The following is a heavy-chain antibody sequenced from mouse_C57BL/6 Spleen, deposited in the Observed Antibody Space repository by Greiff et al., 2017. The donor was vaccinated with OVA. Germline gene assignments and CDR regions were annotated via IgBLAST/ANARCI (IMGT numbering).Heavy chain of an antibody. CDR1: GYTFTSYW. CDR2: IHPNSGST. D-gene: IGHD1-1*01. Sequence: VQLQQPGAELVKPGASVKLSCKASGYTFTSYWMHWVKQRPGQGLEWIGMIHPNSGSTNYNEKFKSKATLTVDKSSSTAYMQLSSLTSEDSAVYYCARAITTVVANYWYFDVWGTGTTVTVSS. V-gene: IGHV1-64*01. J-gene: IGHJ1*03. CDR3: ARAITTVVANYWYFDV.